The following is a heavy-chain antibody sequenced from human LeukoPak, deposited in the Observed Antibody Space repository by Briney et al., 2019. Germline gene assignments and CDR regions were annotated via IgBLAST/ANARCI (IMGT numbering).Heavy chain of an antibody. CDR2: IYYSGST. V-gene: IGHV4-59*08. Sequence: SETLSLTCTVSGGSIGNYYWSWIRQPPGKGLEWIGFIYYSGSTNYNPSLKSRVTISVDTSKNQFSLKLSSVTAADTAVYYCARHTAEKYNWFDRWGQGTLVTVSS. J-gene: IGHJ5*02. D-gene: IGHD5-24*01. CDR3: ARHTAEKYNWFDR. CDR1: GGSIGNYY.